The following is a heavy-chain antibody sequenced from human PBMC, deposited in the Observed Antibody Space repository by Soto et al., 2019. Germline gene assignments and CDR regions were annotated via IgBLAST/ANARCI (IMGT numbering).Heavy chain of an antibody. CDR3: IQSRCGGDCLQSYASYYYYGMDV. CDR1: AFSVSTGGVG. J-gene: IGHJ6*02. D-gene: IGHD2-21*02. Sequence: QITLKESGPTLVKPTQTLTLTSTFSAFSVSTGGVGVDWIRQPPGKALEWLAVSYWYDDKRYSPSLRSRLTITKDTSKNQVVLTMTNMDPVDTATYYCIQSRCGGDCLQSYASYYYYGMDVWGQGTTVTVSS. CDR2: SYWYDDK. V-gene: IGHV2-5*01.